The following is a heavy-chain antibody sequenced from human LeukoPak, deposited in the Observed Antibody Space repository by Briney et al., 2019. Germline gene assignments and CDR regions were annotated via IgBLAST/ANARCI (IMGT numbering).Heavy chain of an antibody. D-gene: IGHD3-3*02. CDR3: RLLGIPYYYYGMDV. Sequence: SETLSLTCTVSGGSISSSSYYWGWIRQPPGKGLEWIGSIYYSGSTYYNPSLKSRVTISVDTSKNQFSLKLSSVTAADTAVYYCRLLGIPYYYYGMDVWGQGTTVTVSS. J-gene: IGHJ6*02. CDR1: GGSISSSSYY. V-gene: IGHV4-39*01. CDR2: IYYSGST.